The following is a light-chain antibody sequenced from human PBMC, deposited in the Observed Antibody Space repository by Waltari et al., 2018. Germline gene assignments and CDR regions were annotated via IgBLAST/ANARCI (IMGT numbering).Light chain of an antibody. CDR3: QVWDSSSDPHVV. CDR2: DDS. V-gene: IGLV3-21*02. CDR1: NIGSKS. Sequence: SYVLTQPPSVSVAPGQTARITCGGNNIGSKSAHWSQQKPGQAPVLVVYDDSDRPSGIPERFAGSNSGNTATLTISRVEAGDEADYYCQVWDSSSDPHVVFGGGTKLTVL. J-gene: IGLJ2*01.